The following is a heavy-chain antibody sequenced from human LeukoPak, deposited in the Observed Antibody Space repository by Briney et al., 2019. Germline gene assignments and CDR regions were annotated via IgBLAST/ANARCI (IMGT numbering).Heavy chain of an antibody. V-gene: IGHV4-59*08. CDR1: GGSISSYY. D-gene: IGHD2/OR15-2a*01. Sequence: PSETLSLTCTVSGGSISSYYLSWIRQPPGKGLEWIAYISDIGSINYNPSLKSRVTISLDTSKNQSSLKLSSVTAADTAVYYCAGHHPRNTVDFWGQGTLVTVSS. CDR2: ISDIGSI. J-gene: IGHJ4*02. CDR3: AGHHPRNTVDF.